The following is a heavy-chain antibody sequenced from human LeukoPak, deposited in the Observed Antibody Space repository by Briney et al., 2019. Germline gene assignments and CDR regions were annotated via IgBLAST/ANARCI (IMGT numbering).Heavy chain of an antibody. CDR1: GYTFTSYD. CDR3: ARETGASSDY. Sequence: ASVKVSCKPSGYTFTSYDINWVRPATRRGLEWMGWMNPNSGNTGYAQKFQGRVTMTRNTSISTAYMELSSLRSEDTAVYYCARETGASSDYWGQGTLVTVSS. CDR2: MNPNSGNT. J-gene: IGHJ4*02. V-gene: IGHV1-8*01. D-gene: IGHD7-27*01.